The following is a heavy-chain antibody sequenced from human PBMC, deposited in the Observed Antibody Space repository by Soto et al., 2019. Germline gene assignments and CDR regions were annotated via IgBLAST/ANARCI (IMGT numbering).Heavy chain of an antibody. J-gene: IGHJ4*02. CDR2: IYPGDSDT. CDR1: GYSFTSYW. D-gene: IGHD6-19*01. V-gene: IGHV5-51*01. CDR3: ARPDWGPGIAVAAPRY. Sequence: PGESLKISCKGSGYSFTSYWIGWVRQMPGKGLEWMGIIYPGDSDTRYSPSFQGQVTISADKSISTAYLQWSSLKASDTAMYYCARPDWGPGIAVAAPRYWGQGTLVTVSS.